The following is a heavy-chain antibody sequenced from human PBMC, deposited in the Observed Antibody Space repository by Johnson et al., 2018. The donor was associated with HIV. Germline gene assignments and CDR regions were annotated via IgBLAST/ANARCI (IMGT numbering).Heavy chain of an antibody. CDR2: ISWDGGST. J-gene: IGHJ3*02. Sequence: VQLVESGGVVVQPGGSLRLSCAASGFTFHDYSMHWVRQAPGKGLEWVSLISWDGGSTYYADSVKGRFTISRDNSKNSLYLQMNSLRTEDTAVYYCARYGVSSGYYEEHDAFDIWGQGTMVTVSS. CDR1: GFTFHDYS. D-gene: IGHD3-22*01. V-gene: IGHV3-43*01. CDR3: ARYGVSSGYYEEHDAFDI.